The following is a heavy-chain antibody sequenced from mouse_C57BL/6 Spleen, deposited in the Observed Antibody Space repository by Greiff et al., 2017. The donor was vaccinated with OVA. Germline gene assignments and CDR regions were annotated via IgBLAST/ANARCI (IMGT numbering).Heavy chain of an antibody. Sequence: EVQLQQSGPELVKPGASVKISCKASGYTFTDYYMNWVKQSHGKSLEWIGDINPNNGGTSYNQKFKGKATLTVDKSSSTAYMELRSLTSEDSAVYYCARGELGQEGYWGQGTTLTVSS. D-gene: IGHD4-1*01. CDR2: INPNNGGT. J-gene: IGHJ2*01. CDR1: GYTFTDYY. V-gene: IGHV1-26*01. CDR3: ARGELGQEGY.